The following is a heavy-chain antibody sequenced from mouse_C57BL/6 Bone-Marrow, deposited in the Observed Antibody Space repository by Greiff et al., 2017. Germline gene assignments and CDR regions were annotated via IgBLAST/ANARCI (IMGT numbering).Heavy chain of an antibody. J-gene: IGHJ2*01. CDR3: ARRRLFDY. CDR2: IYPRSGNP. CDR1: GYTFTSSG. V-gene: IGHV1-81*01. Sequence: QVHVKQSGAELARPGASVKLSCKASGYTFTSSGISWVKQRTGQGLALIGEIYPRSGNPYYNEKFTGKATLTADQSARTAYMELRSLTSEDSAVYFCARRRLFDYWGQGTTLTVSS. D-gene: IGHD2-12*01.